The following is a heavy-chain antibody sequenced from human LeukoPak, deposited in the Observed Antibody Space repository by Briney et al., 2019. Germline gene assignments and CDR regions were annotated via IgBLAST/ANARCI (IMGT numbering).Heavy chain of an antibody. Sequence: PGGSLTLSCAPSGFFFTNYDMNWVRHAPGGGREWVSGLIGSGGSTFYADSVKGRFTISRDNSKNTVYLQMNSLRGEDTAMYYCARGVTVTTDFWGQGTMVTVSS. CDR1: GFFFTNYD. V-gene: IGHV3-23*01. D-gene: IGHD4-17*01. CDR3: ARGVTVTTDF. J-gene: IGHJ4*02. CDR2: LIGSGGST.